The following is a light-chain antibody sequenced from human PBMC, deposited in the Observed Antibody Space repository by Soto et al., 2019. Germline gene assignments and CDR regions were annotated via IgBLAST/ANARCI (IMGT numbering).Light chain of an antibody. CDR3: QQYGGTPPIT. CDR2: GAS. J-gene: IGKJ5*01. Sequence: EIYLTPSPATLSLSPGERATLSCSSSQSVTNYIAWYQQRPGQAPRLLIYGASTRATGIPARFSGSGSGTEFTLTISRLEPEDFAVYYCQQYGGTPPITFGQGTRLDI. V-gene: IGKV3-20*01. CDR1: QSVTNY.